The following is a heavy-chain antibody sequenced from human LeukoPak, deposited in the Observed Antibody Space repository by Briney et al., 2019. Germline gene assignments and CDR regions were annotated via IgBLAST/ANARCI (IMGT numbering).Heavy chain of an antibody. D-gene: IGHD2/OR15-2a*01. CDR1: GFTFDDCA. Sequence: GGSLRLSCAASGFTFDDCAMHWVRQAPGKGLEWVSLISGDGGSTYYADSVKGRFTISRDNNKNSLYLQMNSLGTEDTALYYCATSDFAAHFDYWGQGTLVTVSS. J-gene: IGHJ4*02. CDR3: ATSDFAAHFDY. CDR2: ISGDGGST. V-gene: IGHV3-43*02.